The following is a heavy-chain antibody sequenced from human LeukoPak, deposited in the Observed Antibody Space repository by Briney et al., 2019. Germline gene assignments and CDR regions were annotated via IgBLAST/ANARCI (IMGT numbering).Heavy chain of an antibody. CDR1: GFSFSSND. D-gene: IGHD3-22*01. V-gene: IGHV3-13*04. CDR2: IGTAGDT. CDR3: RCYDSSGYLTD. J-gene: IGHJ4*02. Sequence: GGSLRLSCAASGFSFSSNDMHWVRQVTGKRPEWVSAIGTAGDTYYPGSVKGRFTVSRDNAKNSLYLQMNSLRAEDTAVYYCRCYDSSGYLTDWGQGTLVTVSS.